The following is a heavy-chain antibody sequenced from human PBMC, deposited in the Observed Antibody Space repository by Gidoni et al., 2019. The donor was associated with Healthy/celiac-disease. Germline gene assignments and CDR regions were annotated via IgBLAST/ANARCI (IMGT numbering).Heavy chain of an antibody. D-gene: IGHD1-1*01. CDR1: GFTFSSYS. V-gene: IGHV3-21*01. J-gene: IGHJ4*02. CDR3: ARGKGAGTHY. Sequence: EVQLVASGGGLVKPGGSLRLSCAASGFTFSSYSMNWVRQAPGKGMEWVSSISSSSSYIYYADSVKGRFTISRDNAKNSLYLQMNSLRAEDTAVYYCARGKGAGTHYWGQGTLVTVSS. CDR2: ISSSSSYI.